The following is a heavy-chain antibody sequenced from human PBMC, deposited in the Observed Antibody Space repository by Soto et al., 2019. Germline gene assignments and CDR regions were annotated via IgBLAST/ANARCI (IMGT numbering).Heavy chain of an antibody. CDR3: ANGYCSGGSCYPMNWFHP. D-gene: IGHD2-15*01. CDR1: GGSITSSSYY. V-gene: IGHV4-39*01. J-gene: IGHJ5*02. Sequence: PSETLSLTCTVSGGSITSSSYYWGWVRQPPGKGLEWIGTIYYSGSTYYNPSLQSRVTISVDTSKNQFSLRLSSVTAADTAVYYCANGYCSGGSCYPMNWFHPWGQGTLVTVSS. CDR2: IYYSGST.